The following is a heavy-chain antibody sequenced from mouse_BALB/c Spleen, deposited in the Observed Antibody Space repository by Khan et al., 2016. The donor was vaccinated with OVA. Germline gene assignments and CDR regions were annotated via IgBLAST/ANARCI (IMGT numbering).Heavy chain of an antibody. D-gene: IGHD1-1*01. J-gene: IGHJ3*01. V-gene: IGHV5-6*01. CDR3: ARLAYYYDSEGFAY. CDR1: GFTFSTYG. Sequence: EVELVESGGDVVKPGGSLKLSCAASGFTFSTYGMSWVRQTPDKRLEWVAIVSTGGHYTYYPDTVKGRFTISRDNAKNTLYLQMSSLKSEDTAIFYCARLAYYYDSEGFAYWGQGTLVTVSA. CDR2: VSTGGHYT.